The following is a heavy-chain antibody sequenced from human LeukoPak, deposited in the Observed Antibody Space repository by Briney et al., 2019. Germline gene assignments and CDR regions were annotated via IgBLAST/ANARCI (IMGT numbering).Heavy chain of an antibody. J-gene: IGHJ4*02. Sequence: SETLSLTCAVYGGSSSGYYWSWIRQPPGKGLEWIGEINHSGSTNYNPSLKSLVTISVDTSTNQFSLKLSSVTAADTAVYYCARVICSGGSCRFDYWGQGTLVTVSS. CDR3: ARVICSGGSCRFDY. D-gene: IGHD2-15*01. CDR1: GGSSSGYY. V-gene: IGHV4-34*01. CDR2: INHSGST.